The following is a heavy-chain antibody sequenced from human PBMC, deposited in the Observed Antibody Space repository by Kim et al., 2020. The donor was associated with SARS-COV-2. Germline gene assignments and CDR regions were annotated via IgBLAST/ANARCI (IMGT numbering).Heavy chain of an antibody. J-gene: IGHJ4*02. CDR3: AREGPYGDLDL. D-gene: IGHD4-17*01. Sequence: GGSLRLSCAASGFNVRSTYMSWVRQAPGKGLEWVSLIYSDGRTYYADSVEGRFTISRDNSKNTLWLQMNSLRAEDTALYYCAREGPYGDLDLWGQGTLVTVSS. CDR2: IYSDGRT. CDR1: GFNVRSTY. V-gene: IGHV3-53*01.